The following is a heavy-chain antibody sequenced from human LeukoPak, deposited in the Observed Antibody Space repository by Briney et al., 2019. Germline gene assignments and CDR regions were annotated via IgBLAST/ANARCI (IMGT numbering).Heavy chain of an antibody. Sequence: ASVKVSCKASGYTFTSYGINWVRQAPGQGLEWMGWISGHNGNTNYAQKLQGRVTMTTDTSTSTAYMELRSLRSDDTAVYYCARGYYDILTGYYMGGYYYGMDVWGKGTTVTVSS. CDR1: GYTFTSYG. CDR3: ARGYYDILTGYYMGGYYYGMDV. CDR2: ISGHNGNT. D-gene: IGHD3-9*01. V-gene: IGHV1-18*04. J-gene: IGHJ6*04.